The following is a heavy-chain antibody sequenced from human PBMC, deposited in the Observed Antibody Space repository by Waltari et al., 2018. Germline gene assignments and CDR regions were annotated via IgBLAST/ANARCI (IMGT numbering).Heavy chain of an antibody. CDR3: ASSLAYSSLRGGMDV. D-gene: IGHD6-6*01. Sequence: QVQLQQWGAGLLKPSETLSLTCAVYGGSFSGYYWSWIRQPPGKGLEGIGEINNRESTNTNPTLKIRVTISVDTSKNQFSRKLSSVTAADTAVYYCASSLAYSSLRGGMDVWGQGTTVTVSS. V-gene: IGHV4-34*01. J-gene: IGHJ6*02. CDR1: GGSFSGYY. CDR2: INNREST.